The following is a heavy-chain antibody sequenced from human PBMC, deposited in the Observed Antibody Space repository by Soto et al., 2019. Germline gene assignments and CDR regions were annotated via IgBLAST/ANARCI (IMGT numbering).Heavy chain of an antibody. Sequence: QVQLVESGGGVVQPGRSLRLSCAASGFTFSSYGMHWVRQAPGKGLEWVAVISYDGSNKYYADSVKGLFTISRDNSKNTLYLQMNSLRAEDPAVYYCAKAQPDYATMTTAISYSGQGTLVTVSS. CDR2: ISYDGSNK. J-gene: IGHJ4*02. CDR3: AKAQPDYATMTTAISY. V-gene: IGHV3-30*18. CDR1: GFTFSSYG. D-gene: IGHD3-22*01.